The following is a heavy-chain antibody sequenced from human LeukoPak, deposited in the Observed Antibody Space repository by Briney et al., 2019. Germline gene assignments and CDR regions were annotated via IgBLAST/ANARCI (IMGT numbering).Heavy chain of an antibody. D-gene: IGHD5-18*01. V-gene: IGHV3-48*01. CDR3: ASQPEGGGYRYDSHPGYFDF. J-gene: IGHJ4*02. Sequence: PGGSLRLSCAASGFTFTSYNMNWVRQAPGKGLEWVSYISSSTSTIYYADSVKGRFTVSRDNAKNSLSLQMNSLRAEDTAVYCCASQPEGGGYRYDSHPGYFDFWGQGTLVTVSS. CDR1: GFTFTSYN. CDR2: ISSSTSTI.